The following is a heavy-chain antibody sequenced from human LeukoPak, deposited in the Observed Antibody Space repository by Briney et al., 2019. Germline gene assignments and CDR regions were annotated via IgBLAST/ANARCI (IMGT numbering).Heavy chain of an antibody. D-gene: IGHD3-16*01. Sequence: GGSLRLSCAVSGFTFNRHWMSWVRQAPGKGLEWVASIRQNGNEKYYVDSVKGRFIISRDNAENSVSLQMNSLRDEDTAIYYCARLLGESTIYDLWGQGTLVTVSS. J-gene: IGHJ5*02. CDR2: IRQNGNEK. CDR1: GFTFNRHW. CDR3: ARLLGESTIYDL. V-gene: IGHV3-7*01.